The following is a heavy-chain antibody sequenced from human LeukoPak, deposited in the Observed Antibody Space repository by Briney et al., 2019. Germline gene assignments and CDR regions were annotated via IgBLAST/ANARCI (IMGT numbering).Heavy chain of an antibody. CDR2: INTDGRTI. CDR1: GFTFSRYW. Sequence: GGSLRLSCAASGFTFSRYWMHWVRQAPGRGLVWVSRINTDGRTITYADSVKGRFTISRDNAKNALYLQMNGLRAEDTAVYYCVRSAFLTTEFYFDYWGRGTLVTVSS. D-gene: IGHD4-11*01. V-gene: IGHV3-74*01. CDR3: VRSAFLTTEFYFDY. J-gene: IGHJ4*01.